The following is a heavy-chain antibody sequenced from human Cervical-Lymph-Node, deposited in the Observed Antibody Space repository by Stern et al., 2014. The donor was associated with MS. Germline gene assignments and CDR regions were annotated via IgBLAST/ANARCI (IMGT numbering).Heavy chain of an antibody. CDR1: GFIFSNYD. CDR2: TLSSSHI. CDR3: ARRGVVLVGGTRQYYFDS. D-gene: IGHD6-19*01. V-gene: IGHV3-21*01. J-gene: IGHJ4*02. Sequence: VQLVQSGGGLVKPGGSLRLSCEASGFIFSNYDMTWVRQTPGQGLEWVSSTLSSSHIYYADSVRGRFPMSRDNAKNSLYLQMNSLRAEDTAVYYCARRGVVLVGGTRQYYFDSWGQGTLVTVSS.